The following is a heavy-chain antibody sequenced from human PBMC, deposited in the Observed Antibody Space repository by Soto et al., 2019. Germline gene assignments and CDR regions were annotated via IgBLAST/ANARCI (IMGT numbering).Heavy chain of an antibody. CDR2: ISGSGGST. Sequence: GGSLRFSCAASGFTFSSYAMSWVRQAPGKGLEWVSAISGSGGSTYYADSVKGRFTISRDNSKNTLYLQMNSLRAEDTAVYYCAKEGEYYYGSGSYSHAFDIWGQGTMVT. D-gene: IGHD3-10*01. V-gene: IGHV3-23*01. CDR1: GFTFSSYA. CDR3: AKEGEYYYGSGSYSHAFDI. J-gene: IGHJ3*02.